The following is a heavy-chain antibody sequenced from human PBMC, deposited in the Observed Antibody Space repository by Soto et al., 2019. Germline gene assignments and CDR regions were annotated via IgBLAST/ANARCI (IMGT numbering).Heavy chain of an antibody. CDR1: GGSISSSSYY. J-gene: IGHJ6*02. Sequence: SETLSLTCTVSGGSISSSSYYWGWIRQPPGKGLEWIGSIYYSGSTYYNPSLKSRVTISVDTSKNQFSLKLSSVTAADTAVYYCASLGMGNYYYYGMDVWGQGTTVTISS. D-gene: IGHD1-26*01. V-gene: IGHV4-39*01. CDR2: IYYSGST. CDR3: ASLGMGNYYYYGMDV.